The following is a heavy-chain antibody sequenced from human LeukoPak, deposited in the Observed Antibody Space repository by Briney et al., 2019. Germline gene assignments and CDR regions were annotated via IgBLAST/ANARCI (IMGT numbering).Heavy chain of an antibody. D-gene: IGHD3-22*01. CDR1: GFTFSSYG. CDR3: ARGGYYYDSSGYYTPFDP. V-gene: IGHV3-30*02. CDR2: IRYDGSNK. Sequence: GGSLRLSCAASGFTFSSYGMHWVRQAPGKGLEWVAFIRYDGSNKYYADSVKGRFTISRDNSKNTLYLQMNSLRAEDTAVYYCARGGYYYDSSGYYTPFDPWGQGTLVTVSS. J-gene: IGHJ5*02.